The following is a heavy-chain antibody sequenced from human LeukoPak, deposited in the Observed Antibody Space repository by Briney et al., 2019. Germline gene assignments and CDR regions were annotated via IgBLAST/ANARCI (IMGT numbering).Heavy chain of an antibody. CDR3: ARGPTMGLFDY. V-gene: IGHV3-48*01. D-gene: IGHD3-3*01. Sequence: GGSLRLSCAASGFTLSSYSMNWVRQAPGKGLEWVSYISTTSRTIHYADSVKGRFTISRDNAKNSLYLQMNSLRAEDTAVYYCARGPTMGLFDYWGQGTLVTVSS. CDR1: GFTLSSYS. J-gene: IGHJ4*02. CDR2: ISTTSRTI.